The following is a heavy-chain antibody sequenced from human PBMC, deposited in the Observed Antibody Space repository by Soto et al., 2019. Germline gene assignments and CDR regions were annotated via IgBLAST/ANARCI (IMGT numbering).Heavy chain of an antibody. V-gene: IGHV3-23*01. D-gene: IGHD5-18*01. J-gene: IGHJ5*02. CDR1: GFTFGTYA. CDR3: ATDRSVDTTYWLDP. CDR2: ISGSGGTT. Sequence: GSVRLSCAASGFTFGTYAMNWVRKAPGKGLEWVSGISGSGGTTYYTDSVKGRFTISRDNYKNTLYLQMTSMRADDTAVYYCATDRSVDTTYWLDPCGPVTLVTVSS.